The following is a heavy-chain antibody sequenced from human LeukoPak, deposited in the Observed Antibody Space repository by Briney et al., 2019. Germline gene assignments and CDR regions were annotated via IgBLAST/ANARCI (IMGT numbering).Heavy chain of an antibody. CDR2: ISYSGNT. V-gene: IGHV4-31*03. Sequence: SQTLSLTCTVSGGSITSSDYFWNYIRQHPGKGLEWIGYISYSGNTYYNPSLKSRVTISVDTSKNQFSLKLSSVTAADTAVYYCARDSYSSSSGNFDYWGQGTLVTVSS. D-gene: IGHD6-6*01. J-gene: IGHJ4*02. CDR3: ARDSYSSSSGNFDY. CDR1: GGSITSSDYF.